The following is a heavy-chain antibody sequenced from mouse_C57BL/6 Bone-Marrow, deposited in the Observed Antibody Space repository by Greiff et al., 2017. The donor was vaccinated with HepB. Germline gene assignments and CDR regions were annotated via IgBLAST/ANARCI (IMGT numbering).Heavy chain of an antibody. J-gene: IGHJ1*03. V-gene: IGHV1-78*01. Sequence: QVQLQQSDAELVKPGASVKISCKVSGYTFTDHTIHWMKQRPEQGLEWIGYIYPRDGSTKYNEKFKGKATLTADKSSSTAYMQLNSLTSEDSAVYFGARHNYYGSSYVRYFDVWGTGTTVTVAS. CDR2: IYPRDGST. CDR1: GYTFTDHT. CDR3: ARHNYYGSSYVRYFDV. D-gene: IGHD1-1*01.